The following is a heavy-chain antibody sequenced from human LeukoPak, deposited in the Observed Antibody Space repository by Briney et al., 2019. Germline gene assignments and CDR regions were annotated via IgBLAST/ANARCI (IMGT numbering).Heavy chain of an antibody. V-gene: IGHV3-23*01. D-gene: IGHD1-26*01. CDR3: AKDLVGAIDP. Sequence: PGGSLRLSCAASGFTFSTYAMTWVRQAPGKGLEWVPDISGSGGSTYYADSVKGRFTISRDNSKNTLYLQMNSLRAEDTAVYYCAKDLVGAIDPWGQGTLVTVSS. J-gene: IGHJ5*02. CDR1: GFTFSTYA. CDR2: ISGSGGST.